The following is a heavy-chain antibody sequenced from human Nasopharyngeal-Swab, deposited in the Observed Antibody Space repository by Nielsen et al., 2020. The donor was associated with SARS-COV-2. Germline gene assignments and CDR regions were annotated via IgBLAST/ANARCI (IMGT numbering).Heavy chain of an antibody. CDR2: ASNSGGTHT. Sequence: SETLSLTCSVSGGSLSIYYWSWIRQLPGKGLEWIGYASNSGGTHTNYNPSLKSRVNISLDASKNQFSLDLTSVTAADTAVYYCARDVKNWYFDRWGRGALVTVSS. CDR3: ARDVKNWYFDR. CDR1: GGSLSIYY. D-gene: IGHD2/OR15-2a*01. J-gene: IGHJ2*01. V-gene: IGHV4-59*13.